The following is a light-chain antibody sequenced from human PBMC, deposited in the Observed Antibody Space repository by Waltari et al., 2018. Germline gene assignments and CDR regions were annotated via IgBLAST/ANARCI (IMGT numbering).Light chain of an antibody. CDR2: STN. CDR3: LLYYGGAQV. V-gene: IGLV7-43*01. CDR1: TGAVTSGFY. Sequence: QTVVTQEPSLTVSPGGTVTLTCASSTGAVTSGFYPSWFQQKPGQPPRALIYSTNNKHSWTPARFSGSLLGGKAALTLPGVQVEDEAEYYCLLYYGGAQVFGGGTKLTVL. J-gene: IGLJ3*02.